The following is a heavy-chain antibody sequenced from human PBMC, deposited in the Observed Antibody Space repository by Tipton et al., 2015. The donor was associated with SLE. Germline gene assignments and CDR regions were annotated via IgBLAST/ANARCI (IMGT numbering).Heavy chain of an antibody. Sequence: TLSLTCNVSGYYISNGYYWAWFRQPPGKGLEWIGYIYYSGSTNYNPSLKSRVTISIDTSKNHFSLKLSSVTAADTAVYYCARDRHYRGNVWFDPWGRGTLVTVSS. CDR2: IYYSGST. CDR3: ARDRHYRGNVWFDP. CDR1: GYYISNGYY. V-gene: IGHV4-61*03. J-gene: IGHJ5*02. D-gene: IGHD5-12*01.